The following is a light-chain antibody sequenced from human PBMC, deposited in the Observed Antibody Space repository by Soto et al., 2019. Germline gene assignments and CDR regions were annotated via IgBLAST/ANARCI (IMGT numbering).Light chain of an antibody. CDR1: SSDVGGNKY. J-gene: IGLJ1*01. CDR3: SAFTGTTYV. V-gene: IGLV2-14*03. Sequence: SVLTQPASVSGSAGQSSTISCPGTSSDVGGNKYVSWYQHYPGKAPKLMICDVSNRPSGVSNRFSGSKSGNTASLTISGLQAEDEADYYCSAFTGTTYVFGTGTKVTVL. CDR2: DVS.